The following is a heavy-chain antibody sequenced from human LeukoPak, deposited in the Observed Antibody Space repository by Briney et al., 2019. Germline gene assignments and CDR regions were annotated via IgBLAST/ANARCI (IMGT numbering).Heavy chain of an antibody. J-gene: IGHJ4*02. V-gene: IGHV3-74*01. Sequence: PGGSLRLSCAASGFTFINYWMVWVRQAPGKGLVWVSRISSDGSSTTYADSVKGRFTISRDNAKNTLYLHMNSLRAEDTVVYYCARGMYINYGDYWGQGTLVTVSS. CDR3: ARGMYINYGDY. CDR1: GFTFINYW. CDR2: ISSDGSST. D-gene: IGHD4-17*01.